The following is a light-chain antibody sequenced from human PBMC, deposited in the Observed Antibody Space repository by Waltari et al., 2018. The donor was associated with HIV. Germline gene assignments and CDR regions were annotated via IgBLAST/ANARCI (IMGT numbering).Light chain of an antibody. J-gene: IGKJ1*01. CDR3: QQYGSSPRT. Sequence: EIVLTQSPGTLSLSPGERATLHCSASQTVTSSYLAWYQQKPGQAPRLLIYGASSRATGIPDRFSGSGSGTDFTLSISRLEPEDFAVYYCQQYGSSPRTFGQGTKVEIK. CDR1: QTVTSSY. V-gene: IGKV3-20*01. CDR2: GAS.